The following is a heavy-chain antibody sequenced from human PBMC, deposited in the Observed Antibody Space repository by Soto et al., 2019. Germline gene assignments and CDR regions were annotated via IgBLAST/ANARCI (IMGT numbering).Heavy chain of an antibody. J-gene: IGHJ6*02. CDR3: ARDRSVVVVAATEPRRYYGMDV. D-gene: IGHD2-15*01. CDR1: GGSISSGGYY. CDR2: IYYSGST. V-gene: IGHV4-31*03. Sequence: SETLSLTCTVSGGSISSGGYYWSWIRQHPGKGLEWIGYIYYSGSTYYNPSLKSRVTIPVDTSKNQFSLKLSSVTAANTAVYYCARDRSVVVVAATEPRRYYGMDVWGQGTTVTVSS.